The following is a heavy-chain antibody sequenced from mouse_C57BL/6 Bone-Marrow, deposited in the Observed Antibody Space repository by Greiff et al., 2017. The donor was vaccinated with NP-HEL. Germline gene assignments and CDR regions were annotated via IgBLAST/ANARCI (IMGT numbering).Heavy chain of an antibody. J-gene: IGHJ3*01. D-gene: IGHD2-1*01. CDR3: ARDGNSHAY. Sequence: QVQLQQPGAELVKPGASVKLSCKASGYTFTSYWMHWVKQRPGQGLEWIGMIHPNSGSTNYNEKFKGKATLTSDTSSSTAYMQLSSLTSEDSAIYFSARDGNSHAYWGQGTLVTVSA. V-gene: IGHV1-64*01. CDR2: IHPNSGST. CDR1: GYTFTSYW.